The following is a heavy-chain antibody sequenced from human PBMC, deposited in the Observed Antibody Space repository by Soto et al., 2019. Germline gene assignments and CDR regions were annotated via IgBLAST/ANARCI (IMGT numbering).Heavy chain of an antibody. CDR1: GGTFSSYA. D-gene: IGHD2-15*01. CDR3: ARHRRSVVVVAARTKYYFDY. J-gene: IGHJ4*02. Sequence: QVQLVQSGAEVKKPGSSVKVSCKASGGTFSSYAISWVRQAPGQGLEWMGGIIPNYGTANYAQKFQGGVTITADESASTAYMEQSRLRCEDTHVYYCARHRRSVVVVAARTKYYFDYWGQGTLVTVSS. V-gene: IGHV1-69*12. CDR2: IIPNYGTA.